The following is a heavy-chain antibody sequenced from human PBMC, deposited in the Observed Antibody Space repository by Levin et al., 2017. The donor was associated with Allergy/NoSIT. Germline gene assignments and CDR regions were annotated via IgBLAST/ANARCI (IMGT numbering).Heavy chain of an antibody. Sequence: PGGSLRLSCAASGFTFSSYSMNWVRQAPGKGLEWVSYIGSSSSTIYYADSVKGRFTISRDNAKNSLYLQMNSLRAEDTAVYYCARERRSSGWYWGQGTLVTVSS. CDR2: IGSSSSTI. CDR1: GFTFSSYS. CDR3: ARERRSSGWY. V-gene: IGHV3-48*01. D-gene: IGHD6-19*01. J-gene: IGHJ4*02.